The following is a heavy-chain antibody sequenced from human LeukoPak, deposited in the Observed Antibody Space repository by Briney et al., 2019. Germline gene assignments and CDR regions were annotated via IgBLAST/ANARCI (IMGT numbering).Heavy chain of an antibody. CDR3: TRGEYTSSPYHFGMDV. Sequence: SETLSLTCTVSGGSIRNYIWSWIRRPPGKGLEWIGFIYYSGSTNYNPSLKSRVTISVDTSKNQLSLSLGSVTAADTAVYYCTRGEYTSSPYHFGMDVRGQGTTVTVSS. D-gene: IGHD2-2*01. J-gene: IGHJ6*02. CDR2: IYYSGST. CDR1: GGSIRNYI. V-gene: IGHV4-59*12.